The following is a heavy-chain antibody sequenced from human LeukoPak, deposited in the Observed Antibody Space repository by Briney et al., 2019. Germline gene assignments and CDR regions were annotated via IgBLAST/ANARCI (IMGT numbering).Heavy chain of an antibody. V-gene: IGHV3-7*01. J-gene: IGHJ4*02. CDR3: ARDRVGLLRDY. D-gene: IGHD4-23*01. Sequence: GGSLRLSCAASGFTFSSYWMSWVRQAPGKGLELVANIKQGGSEKYYVDSVKGRFTISRNNAKNSLYLQMNSLRAEDTAVYYCARDRVGLLRDYWGQGTLVTVSS. CDR1: GFTFSSYW. CDR2: IKQGGSEK.